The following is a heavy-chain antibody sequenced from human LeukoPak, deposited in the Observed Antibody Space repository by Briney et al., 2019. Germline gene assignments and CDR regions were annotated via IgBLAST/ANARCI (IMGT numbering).Heavy chain of an antibody. Sequence: QPGGSLRLSCATSGFTFSNYEMNWVRQAPGKGLEWVSAMTGSGDSTYYADSVKGRFTISRDNSKNTLSLQMNSLRAEDTAVYYCAKSSMVSTFFFDYWGQGTLVAVSS. CDR3: AKSSMVSTFFFDY. CDR2: MTGSGDST. J-gene: IGHJ4*02. D-gene: IGHD5/OR15-5a*01. V-gene: IGHV3-23*01. CDR1: GFTFSNYE.